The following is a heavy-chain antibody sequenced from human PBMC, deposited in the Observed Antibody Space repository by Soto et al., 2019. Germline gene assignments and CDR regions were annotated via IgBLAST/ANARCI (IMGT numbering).Heavy chain of an antibody. D-gene: IGHD3-10*01. Sequence: PSDTLSLTCIVSGGSISSISYYWGWIRQPPGKGLELIGSIYYSGSTYYNPSLKSRVTISVDTSKNQFSLKLSSVTAADTAVFYCARHRVRNWFDXWGQGTLVTVSX. CDR1: GGSISSISYY. CDR3: ARHRVRNWFDX. CDR2: IYYSGST. J-gene: IGHJ5*02. V-gene: IGHV4-39*01.